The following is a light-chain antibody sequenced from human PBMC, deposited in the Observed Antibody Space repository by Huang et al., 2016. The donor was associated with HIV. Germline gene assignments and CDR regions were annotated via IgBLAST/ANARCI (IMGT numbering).Light chain of an antibody. Sequence: DIQKTQSPSSLSASVGDRVTITCRASQSISTYLNWYQQKPGKAPKLLIYAASNLQSAVPSRFSGGGSGTDFTLTISSLQPEDFAAYYCQQSYSTPRTFGQGTKVEIK. J-gene: IGKJ1*01. CDR2: AAS. V-gene: IGKV1-39*01. CDR3: QQSYSTPRT. CDR1: QSISTY.